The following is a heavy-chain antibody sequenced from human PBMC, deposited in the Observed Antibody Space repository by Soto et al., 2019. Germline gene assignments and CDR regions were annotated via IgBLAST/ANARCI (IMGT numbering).Heavy chain of an antibody. CDR2: ISWNSGSI. D-gene: IGHD3-10*01. J-gene: IGHJ5*02. CDR1: GFTFDDYA. Sequence: GGSLRLSCAASGFTFDDYAMHWVRQAPGKGLEWVSGISWNSGSIGYADSVKGRFTISRDNAKNSLYLQMNSLRAEDTALYYCAKGVVRGVIISAGGYNWFDPWGQGTLVTVSS. V-gene: IGHV3-9*01. CDR3: AKGVVRGVIISAGGYNWFDP.